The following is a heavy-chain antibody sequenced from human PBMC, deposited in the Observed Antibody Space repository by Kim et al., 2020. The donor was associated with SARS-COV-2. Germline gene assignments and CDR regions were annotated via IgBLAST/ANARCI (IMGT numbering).Heavy chain of an antibody. J-gene: IGHJ3*02. CDR3: AKALYSSGWFDAFDI. D-gene: IGHD6-19*01. V-gene: IGHV3-33*06. Sequence: DSVKSRFTISRDNSKNTLYLQMNSLRAEDTAVYYCAKALYSSGWFDAFDIWGQGTMVTVSS.